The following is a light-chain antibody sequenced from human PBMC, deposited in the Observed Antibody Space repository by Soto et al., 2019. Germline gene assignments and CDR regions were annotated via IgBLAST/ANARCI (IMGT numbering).Light chain of an antibody. CDR2: DVS. V-gene: IGLV2-14*01. J-gene: IGLJ1*01. CDR1: SSDVGGYNY. Sequence: HCVLAQPASVSGSPLQSITISCTGTSSDVGGYNYVSWYQQHPGKAPKLMIYDVSNRPSGVSNRFSGSKSGNTASLTISGLQAEDEADYYCSSYTSSSTLVFGTGTKXTV. CDR3: SSYTSSSTLV.